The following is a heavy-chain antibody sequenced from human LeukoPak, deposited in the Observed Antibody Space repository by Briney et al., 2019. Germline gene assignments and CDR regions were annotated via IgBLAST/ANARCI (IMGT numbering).Heavy chain of an antibody. D-gene: IGHD5-18*01. CDR2: VSTSGRT. V-gene: IGHV4-4*07. Sequence: SETLSLTCTVSGGSITTYYWSWIRQPAGKGLEWIGRVSTSGRTNYNPSLKSRVTISVDTSKNQFSLRLSSVTAADTAVYYCARGQKYRSGYTVTELGSGYFDYWGQGPLVTASS. CDR3: ARGQKYRSGYTVTELGSGYFDY. CDR1: GGSITTYY. J-gene: IGHJ4*02.